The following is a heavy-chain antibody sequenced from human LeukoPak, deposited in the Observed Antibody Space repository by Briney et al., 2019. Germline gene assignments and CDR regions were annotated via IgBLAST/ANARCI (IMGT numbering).Heavy chain of an antibody. CDR3: ARGAGYYDFWRDAFDI. CDR2: INHSGST. J-gene: IGHJ3*02. Sequence: SETLSLTCAVYGGSFSGYYWSWIRQPPGNGLEWIGEINHSGSTNYNPSLKCRVTISVDTSKNQFSLKLSSVTAADTAVYYCARGAGYYDFWRDAFDIWGQGTMVTVSS. D-gene: IGHD3-3*01. V-gene: IGHV4-34*01. CDR1: GGSFSGYY.